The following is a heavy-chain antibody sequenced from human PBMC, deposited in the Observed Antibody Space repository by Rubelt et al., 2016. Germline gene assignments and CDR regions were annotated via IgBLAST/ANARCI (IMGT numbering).Heavy chain of an antibody. Sequence: GLEWMGWISAYNGNTNYAQKLQGRVTMTTDTSTSTAYMELRSLRSEDTAVYYCARERGDYGGNSGGLDYWGQGTLVTVSS. D-gene: IGHD4-23*01. J-gene: IGHJ4*02. V-gene: IGHV1-18*01. CDR2: ISAYNGNT. CDR3: ARERGDYGGNSGGLDY.